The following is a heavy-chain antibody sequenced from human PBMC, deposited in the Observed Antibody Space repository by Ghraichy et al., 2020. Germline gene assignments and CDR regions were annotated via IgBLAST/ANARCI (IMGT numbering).Heavy chain of an antibody. CDR3: AHSSFYFGSGKYPLFDL. D-gene: IGHD3-9*01. V-gene: IGHV2-5*01. CDR2: IYGTDQK. CDR1: GFSLSTAEVG. Sequence: SGPTLVKPTQTLTLTCNFSGFSLSTAEVGVAWIRQPPGKALEWLALIYGTDQKLYTPSLMTRLTVTKNTSKKVVLLTLTNVAPADTATYFCAHSSFYFGSGKYPLFDLWGQGTRVTVSS. J-gene: IGHJ4*01.